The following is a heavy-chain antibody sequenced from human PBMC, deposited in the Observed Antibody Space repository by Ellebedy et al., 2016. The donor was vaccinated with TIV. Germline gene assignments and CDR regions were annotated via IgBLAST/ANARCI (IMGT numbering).Heavy chain of an antibody. CDR1: GFTFSNHW. J-gene: IGHJ5*02. V-gene: IGHV3-7*03. D-gene: IGHD3-16*01. CDR2: TNQDGSEK. CDR3: ARPFGRNWFDP. Sequence: GESLKISXAASGFTFSNHWMNWVRQAPEKGLEWVATTNQDGSEKTYVDSVKGRFTISRDNAKKSLYLQMNGLRAEDTAVYYCARPFGRNWFDPWGQGTLVTVSS.